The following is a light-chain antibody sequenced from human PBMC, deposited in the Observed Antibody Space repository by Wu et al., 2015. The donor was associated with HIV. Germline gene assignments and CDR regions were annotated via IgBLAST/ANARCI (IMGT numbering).Light chain of an antibody. J-gene: IGKJ1*01. CDR1: QSIYDK. Sequence: EIVLTQSPGTLSLSPGERATLSCRASQSIYDKLAWYQQKRGQAPRLLIFGASTRATGIPARFSGSGSGTDFTLTISSLQSEDFAVYFCQQYNNWPRTFGQGTKVEIK. CDR3: QQYNNWPRT. V-gene: IGKV3-15*01. CDR2: GAS.